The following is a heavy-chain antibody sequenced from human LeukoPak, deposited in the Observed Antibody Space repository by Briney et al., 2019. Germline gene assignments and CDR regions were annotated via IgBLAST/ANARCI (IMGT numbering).Heavy chain of an antibody. V-gene: IGHV3-30*18. Sequence: GGSLRLSCAASGFTVSSNYMSWVRQAPGKGLEWVAVITYDGGNKYHADSVKGRFTISRDNSKNTLYLQMNSLRAEDTAVYYCAKDRGSSSSAYGMDVWGQGTTVTVSS. CDR3: AKDRGSSSSAYGMDV. CDR2: ITYDGGNK. CDR1: GFTVSSNY. D-gene: IGHD6-13*01. J-gene: IGHJ6*02.